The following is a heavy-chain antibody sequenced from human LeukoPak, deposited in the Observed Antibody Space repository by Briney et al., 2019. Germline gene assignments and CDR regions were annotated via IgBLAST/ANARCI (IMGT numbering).Heavy chain of an antibody. CDR2: ISGSTTT. Sequence: PGGSLRLSCAASGFTFSSYAMSWVRQAPGRGLEWVSVISGSTTTDYADSVKGRFTISRDNSKNTLYLQMNSLRAEDTAVYYCAKDGVATGLTHFDYWGQGTLVTVSS. J-gene: IGHJ4*02. CDR3: AKDGVATGLTHFDY. D-gene: IGHD5-12*01. CDR1: GFTFSSYA. V-gene: IGHV3-23*01.